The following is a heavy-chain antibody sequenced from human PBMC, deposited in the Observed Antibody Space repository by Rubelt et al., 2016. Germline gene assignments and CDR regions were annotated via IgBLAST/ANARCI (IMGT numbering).Heavy chain of an antibody. J-gene: IGHJ2*01. V-gene: IGHV4-39*01. CDR2: INYSGIT. CDR1: GGSISSSSYY. Sequence: QLQLQESGPGLVKPSETLSLTCTVSGGSISSSSYYWGWIRQPPGKGLEWIGSINYSGITWYTSSLESRVTISVDTSTNQFSLKMGYVSAEDTAVHYCARLLRSYWYFDLWGRGTLVTVSS. CDR3: ARLLRSYWYFDL.